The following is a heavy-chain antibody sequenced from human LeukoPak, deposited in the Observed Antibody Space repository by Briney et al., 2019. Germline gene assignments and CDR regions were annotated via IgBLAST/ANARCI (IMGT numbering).Heavy chain of an antibody. Sequence: GGSLRLSCAASGFTFNTYTMNWVRQAPGKGLEWVSYISGSSGIIDYADSVRGRFTISRDNAKNSLYLQMNSLRAEDTAVYYCARDSGDYFDYWGQGTLVTVSS. V-gene: IGHV3-48*01. CDR3: ARDSGDYFDY. J-gene: IGHJ4*02. CDR2: ISGSSGII. CDR1: GFTFNTYT. D-gene: IGHD4-17*01.